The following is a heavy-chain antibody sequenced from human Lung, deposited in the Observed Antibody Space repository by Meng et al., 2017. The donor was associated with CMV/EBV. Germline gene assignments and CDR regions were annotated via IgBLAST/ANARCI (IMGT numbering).Heavy chain of an antibody. V-gene: IGHV3-74*01. CDR1: GFTFSRYW. Sequence: GEXXKISCAASGFTFSRYWMHWVRQAPGEGLVWVSGISSDGTTTTYADSVRGRFTISRDNVKNTLYLQMNSLRAEDTAVYYCARVPWYFDLWGRGTLVTVSS. CDR2: ISSDGTTT. J-gene: IGHJ2*01. CDR3: ARVPWYFDL.